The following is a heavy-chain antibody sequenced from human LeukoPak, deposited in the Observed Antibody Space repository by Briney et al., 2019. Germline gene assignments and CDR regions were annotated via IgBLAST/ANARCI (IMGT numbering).Heavy chain of an antibody. V-gene: IGHV1-69*13. CDR3: ARLSLYSGYDEDY. J-gene: IGHJ4*02. CDR1: EGTFSSYA. CDR2: IIPIFGTA. Sequence: SMKVSCKASEGTFSSYAISWVRQAPGQGLEWMGGIIPIFGTANYAQKFQGRVTITADESTSTAYMELSSLRSEDTAVYYCARLSLYSGYDEDYWGQGTLVTVSS. D-gene: IGHD5-12*01.